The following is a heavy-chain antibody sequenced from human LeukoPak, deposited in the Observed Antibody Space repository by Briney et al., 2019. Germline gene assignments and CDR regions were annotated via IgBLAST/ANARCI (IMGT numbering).Heavy chain of an antibody. Sequence: MSGGSLRLSCAASGFSFSNCSMNWVRQAPGKGLEWVSSISSSSTYIYYADSLEGRFTISRDNVRNSLYLQMNSLRAEDTAVYYCAGDYEGNLAFDIWGQGTVVTVSS. D-gene: IGHD4-23*01. J-gene: IGHJ3*02. CDR1: GFSFSNCS. V-gene: IGHV3-21*01. CDR3: AGDYEGNLAFDI. CDR2: ISSSSTYI.